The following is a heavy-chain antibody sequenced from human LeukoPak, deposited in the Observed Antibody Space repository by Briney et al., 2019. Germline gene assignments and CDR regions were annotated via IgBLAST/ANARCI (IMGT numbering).Heavy chain of an antibody. V-gene: IGHV3-30*03. CDR3: AAAMATHYFDY. D-gene: IGHD5-24*01. Sequence: GRSLRLSCAASGFTFSSYGMHWVRQAPGKGLEWVAVISYDGSNKYYADSVKGRFTISRDNSKNTLYLQMNSLRAEDTAVYYCAAAMATHYFDYWGQGTLVIVSS. CDR1: GFTFSSYG. J-gene: IGHJ4*02. CDR2: ISYDGSNK.